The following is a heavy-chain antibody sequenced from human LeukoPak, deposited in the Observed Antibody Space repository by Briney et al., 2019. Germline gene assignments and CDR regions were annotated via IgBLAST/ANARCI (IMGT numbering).Heavy chain of an antibody. CDR3: ARVLVVGYYFDY. CDR1: GFTFSHYY. J-gene: IGHJ4*02. Sequence: PGGSRRLSCAISGFTFSHYYMTWIRQAPGKGLEWVSYISSSASTTYYADSVKGRFTISRDNAKNSLYLQMNSLRAEDTAVYYCARVLVVGYYFDYWGQGTLVTVSS. CDR2: ISSSASTT. D-gene: IGHD2-21*01. V-gene: IGHV3-11*04.